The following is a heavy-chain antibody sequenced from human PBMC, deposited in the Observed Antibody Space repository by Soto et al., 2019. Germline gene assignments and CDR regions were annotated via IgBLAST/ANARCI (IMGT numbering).Heavy chain of an antibody. CDR3: ARSQGSSTSLEIYYYYYYGMDV. J-gene: IGHJ6*02. Sequence: QVQLVQSGAEVKKPGSSVKVSCKASGGTFSSYAISWVRQDPGQGLEWMGGIIPISSTANYAQKFQGRVTITADESTNMELSSLRSEDTAVYYCARSQGSSTSLEIYYYYYYGMDVWGQGTTVTVSS. CDR1: GGTFSSYA. V-gene: IGHV1-69*01. D-gene: IGHD2-2*01. CDR2: IIPISSTA.